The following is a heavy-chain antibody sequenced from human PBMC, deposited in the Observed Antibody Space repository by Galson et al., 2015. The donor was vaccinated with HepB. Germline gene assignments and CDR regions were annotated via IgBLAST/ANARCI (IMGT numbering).Heavy chain of an antibody. D-gene: IGHD3-22*01. Sequence: SVKVSCKASGFILTNSAMQWVRQARGQRLEWIGWIVVGSGNTNYARKFQERVTITRDMSTNTAYMELSSLTSEDTAVYYCAADSSPYYYDTSGNFGYFDLWGRGTLVIVSS. CDR1: GFILTNSA. CDR3: AADSSPYYYDTSGNFGYFDL. CDR2: IVVGSGNT. V-gene: IGHV1-58*02. J-gene: IGHJ2*01.